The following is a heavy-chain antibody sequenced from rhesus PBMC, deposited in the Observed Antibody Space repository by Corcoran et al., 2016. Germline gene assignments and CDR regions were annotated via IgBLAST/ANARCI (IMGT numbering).Heavy chain of an antibody. CDR1: GFSLSSIGLG. J-gene: IGHJ2*01. D-gene: IGHD3-9*01. CDR2: IYWDDDK. V-gene: IGHV2S1*01. Sequence: QVTLKESGPALVKPTQTLTLTCTFSGFSLSSIGLGVGWIRQPPGTALERLAPIYWDDDKYYSTSLKSRLTISKDTTKNQVVLRMTNMDPVDTATYYCARVPGYEDDYGYYDGNWYFDLWGPGTPITISS. CDR3: ARVPGYEDDYGYYDGNWYFDL.